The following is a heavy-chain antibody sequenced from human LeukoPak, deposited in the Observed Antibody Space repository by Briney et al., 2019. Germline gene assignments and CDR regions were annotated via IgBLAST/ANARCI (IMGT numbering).Heavy chain of an antibody. CDR1: GYSFSSDY. CDR2: INPSGGST. Sequence: GASVKVSCKASGYSFSSDYIHWARQAPGQGLEWMGRINPSGGSTSYAQKFQGRVTMTRDTSTSTVYMELSSLRSGDTAVYYCARVGGRTSYLDYWGQGTLVTVSS. V-gene: IGHV1-46*01. D-gene: IGHD1-26*01. CDR3: ARVGGRTSYLDY. J-gene: IGHJ4*02.